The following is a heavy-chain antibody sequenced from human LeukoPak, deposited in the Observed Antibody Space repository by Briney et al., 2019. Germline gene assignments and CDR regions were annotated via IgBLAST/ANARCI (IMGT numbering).Heavy chain of an antibody. Sequence: GGSLRLSCAASGFTFSSYAMHWVRQAPGKGLEWVAVISYDGSNKYYADSVKGRFTISRDNSKNTLYLQMNSLRAEDTAVYYCARDPPAFITLYYFDYWGQGTLVTVSS. CDR1: GFTFSSYA. D-gene: IGHD3-22*01. CDR3: ARDPPAFITLYYFDY. J-gene: IGHJ4*02. CDR2: ISYDGSNK. V-gene: IGHV3-30-3*01.